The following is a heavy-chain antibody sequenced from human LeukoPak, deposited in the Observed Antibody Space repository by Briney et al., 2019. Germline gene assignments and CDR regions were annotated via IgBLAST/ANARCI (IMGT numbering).Heavy chain of an antibody. Sequence: GGSLRLSCAASGFTFSIYWMSWVRQAPGKGLEWVASINQDGSEKYYVDSVKGRCTISRDNTKTSLYLQMSSLRAEDAAAYYCVRDGPGGIEARKRYYGMDVWGQGTTVSVSS. J-gene: IGHJ6*02. CDR2: INQDGSEK. D-gene: IGHD6-6*01. V-gene: IGHV3-7*05. CDR3: VRDGPGGIEARKRYYGMDV. CDR1: GFTFSIYW.